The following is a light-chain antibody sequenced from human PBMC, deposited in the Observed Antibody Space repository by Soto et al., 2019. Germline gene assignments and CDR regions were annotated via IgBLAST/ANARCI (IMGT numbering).Light chain of an antibody. Sequence: IVMTQSPATLSVSPGERVTLSCRASQSVATNLAWYQQRPGQAPRLLIYGASKRAIGLPARFSGSGSGTEFTLTITSLQSEDFAVYYCQQYNNWPQTFGQGTKVEI. CDR2: GAS. CDR1: QSVATN. V-gene: IGKV3-15*01. J-gene: IGKJ1*01. CDR3: QQYNNWPQT.